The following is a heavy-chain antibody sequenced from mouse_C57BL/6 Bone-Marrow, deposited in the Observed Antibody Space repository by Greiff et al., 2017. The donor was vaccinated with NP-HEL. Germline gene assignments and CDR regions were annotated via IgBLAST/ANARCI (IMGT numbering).Heavy chain of an antibody. Sequence: DVKLVESGGDLVKPGGSLKLSCAASGFTFSSYGMSWVRQTPDKRLEWVATIGSGGSYTYYPDSVKGRFTISRDNAKNTLYLQMSSLKSEDTAMYYCASPYDYDVAWFAYWGQGTLVTVSA. J-gene: IGHJ3*01. D-gene: IGHD2-4*01. CDR2: IGSGGSYT. V-gene: IGHV5-6*02. CDR1: GFTFSSYG. CDR3: ASPYDYDVAWFAY.